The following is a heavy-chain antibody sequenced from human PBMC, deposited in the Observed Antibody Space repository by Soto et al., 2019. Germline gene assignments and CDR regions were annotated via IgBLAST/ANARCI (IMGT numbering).Heavy chain of an antibody. V-gene: IGHV1-58*01. D-gene: IGHD6-6*01. Sequence: ASVKVSCKASGFTFTSSAVQWVRQARGQRLEWIGWIVVGSGNTNYAQKFQERVTTTRDMSTSTAYMELSSLRSGDTAVYYCAADGEYSSYGMDVWGQGTTVTAP. CDR1: GFTFTSSA. CDR2: IVVGSGNT. CDR3: AADGEYSSYGMDV. J-gene: IGHJ6*02.